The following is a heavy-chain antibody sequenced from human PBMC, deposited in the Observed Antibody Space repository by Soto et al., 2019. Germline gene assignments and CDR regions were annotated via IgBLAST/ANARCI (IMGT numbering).Heavy chain of an antibody. CDR1: GGSISSSSYY. CDR2: IHYVGSP. J-gene: IGHJ1*01. V-gene: IGHV4-39*01. D-gene: IGHD4-17*01. CDR3: ARLGLPSYGRAAY. Sequence: SETLSLTCTVSGGSISSSSYYWGWIREPPGKGLQWIGNIHYVGSPYYNPSLKSRVTISVDTSKTRFSLRLSSVTAADTAVYYCARLGLPSYGRAAYWGQGTLVTVSS.